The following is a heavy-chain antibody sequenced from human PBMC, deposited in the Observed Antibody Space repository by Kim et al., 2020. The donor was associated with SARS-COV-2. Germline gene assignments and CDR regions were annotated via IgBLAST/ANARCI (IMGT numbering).Heavy chain of an antibody. CDR1: GGSFSGYY. CDR3: ARLGLNYDSSGYAEY. CDR2: INHSGST. Sequence: SETLSLTCAVYGGSFSGYYWSWIRQPPGKGLEWIGEINHSGSTNYNPSLKSRVTISVDTSKNQFSLKLSSVTAADTAVYYCARLGLNYDSSGYAEYWGQGTLVTVSS. D-gene: IGHD3-22*01. V-gene: IGHV4-34*01. J-gene: IGHJ4*02.